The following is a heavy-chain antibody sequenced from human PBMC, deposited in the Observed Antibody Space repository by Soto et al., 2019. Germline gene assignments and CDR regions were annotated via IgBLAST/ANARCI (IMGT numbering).Heavy chain of an antibody. Sequence: GGSLRLSCAASGFTFSSYAMSWVRQAPGKGLEWVSAISGSGGSTYYADSVKGRFTISRDNSKNTLYLQMNSLRAEDTAVYYCAGRSTSWLKGSEYFQHWGQGTLVTVSS. CDR3: AGRSTSWLKGSEYFQH. J-gene: IGHJ1*01. CDR1: GFTFSSYA. CDR2: ISGSGGST. V-gene: IGHV3-23*01. D-gene: IGHD2-2*01.